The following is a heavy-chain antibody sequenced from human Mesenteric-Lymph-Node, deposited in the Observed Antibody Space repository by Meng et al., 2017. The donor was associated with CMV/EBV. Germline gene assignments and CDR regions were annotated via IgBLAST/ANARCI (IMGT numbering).Heavy chain of an antibody. Sequence: ASVKVSCKASGYTFTSYYMHWVRQAPGQGLEWMGIINPSGGSTSYAQKFQGRVTMTRDTSTSTVYMELSGLTSEDTAVYYCARDRPLGSSDWLPFDYWGQGALVTVSS. CDR2: INPSGGST. D-gene: IGHD6-19*01. J-gene: IGHJ4*02. V-gene: IGHV1-46*01. CDR1: GYTFTSYY. CDR3: ARDRPLGSSDWLPFDY.